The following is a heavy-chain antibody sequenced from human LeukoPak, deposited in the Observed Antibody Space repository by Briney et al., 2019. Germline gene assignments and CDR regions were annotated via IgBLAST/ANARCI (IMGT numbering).Heavy chain of an antibody. CDR3: ARGPITPRRGRYYYYYYMDV. D-gene: IGHD2-15*01. Sequence: ASVKVSCKASGYTFTSYDINWVRQATGQGLEWMGWMNPNSGNTGYAQKFQGRVTITRNTSISTAYMELSSLRSEDTAVYYCARGPITPRRGRYYYYYYMDVWGKGTTVTVSS. V-gene: IGHV1-8*03. CDR2: MNPNSGNT. CDR1: GYTFTSYD. J-gene: IGHJ6*03.